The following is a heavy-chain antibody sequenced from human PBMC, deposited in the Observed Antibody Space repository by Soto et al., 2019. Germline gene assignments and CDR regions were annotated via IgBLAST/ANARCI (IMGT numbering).Heavy chain of an antibody. CDR3: ASLSGYSSSWYEGPDY. D-gene: IGHD6-13*01. Sequence: QVQLVESGGGVVQPERSLRLSCAASGFTFSSYAMHWVRQAPGKGLEWVAVISYDGSNKYYADSVKGRFTISRDNSKSTLYLQMNSLRAEDTAVYYCASLSGYSSSWYEGPDYWGQGTLVTVSS. V-gene: IGHV3-30-3*01. CDR2: ISYDGSNK. CDR1: GFTFSSYA. J-gene: IGHJ4*02.